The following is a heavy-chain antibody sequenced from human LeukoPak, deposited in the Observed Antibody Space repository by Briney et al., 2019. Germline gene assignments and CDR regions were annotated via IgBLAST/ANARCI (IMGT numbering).Heavy chain of an antibody. CDR3: ARELWFGESQIDY. CDR1: GFTFSRHT. D-gene: IGHD3-10*01. J-gene: IGHJ4*02. V-gene: IGHV3-21*06. Sequence: PGGSLRLSCAASGFTFSRHTMNWVRQAPGKGLEWVSSISASSTYIYYADSVQGRFTISRDNAQNSLYLQMNGLRAEDTAAYYCARELWFGESQIDYWGQGTLVTVSS. CDR2: ISASSTYI.